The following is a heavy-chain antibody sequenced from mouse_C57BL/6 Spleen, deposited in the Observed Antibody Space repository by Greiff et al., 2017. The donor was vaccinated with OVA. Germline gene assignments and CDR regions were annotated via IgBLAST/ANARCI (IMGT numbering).Heavy chain of an antibody. CDR2: IDPSDSET. V-gene: IGHV1-52*01. Sequence: QVHVKQSGAELVRPGSSVKLSCKASGYTFTSYWMHWVKQRPIQGLEWIGNIDPSDSETHYNQKFKDKATLTVDKSSSTAYMQLSSLTSEDSAVYYCARWESYFDYWGQGTTLTVSS. J-gene: IGHJ2*01. CDR3: ARWESYFDY. CDR1: GYTFTSYW. D-gene: IGHD4-1*01.